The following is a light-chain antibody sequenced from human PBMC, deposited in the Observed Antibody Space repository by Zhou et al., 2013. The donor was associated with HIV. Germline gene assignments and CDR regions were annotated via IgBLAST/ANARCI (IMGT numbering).Light chain of an antibody. J-gene: IGKJ1*01. Sequence: DIQLTQSPSFLSASVGDRVTITCRASQGISNYLAWYQQKPGNAPKLLIYAASTLQSGVPPRFSGSGSGTEFTLTISSLQPGDFATYYCQQYNNYPRTFGQGTKVEIK. CDR3: QQYNNYPRT. CDR2: AAS. V-gene: IGKV1-9*01. CDR1: QGISNY.